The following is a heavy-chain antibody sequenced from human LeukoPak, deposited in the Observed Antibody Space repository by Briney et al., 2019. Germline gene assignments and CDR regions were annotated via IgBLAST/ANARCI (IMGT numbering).Heavy chain of an antibody. CDR2: ISVYNGNT. J-gene: IGHJ3*02. Sequence: RASVKVSCKASGGTFSRYIISWVRQAPGQGLEWMGWISVYNGNTKYAQNLQGRATMTTDTSTSTAYMELRSLRSDDTAVYYCARGLDYGGNTLVLSASDMWGQGTMVTVSS. CDR1: GGTFSRYI. CDR3: ARGLDYGGNTLVLSASDM. D-gene: IGHD4-23*01. V-gene: IGHV1-18*01.